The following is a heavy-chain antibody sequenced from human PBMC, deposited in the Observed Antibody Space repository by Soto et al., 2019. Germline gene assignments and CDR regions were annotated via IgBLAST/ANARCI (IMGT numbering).Heavy chain of an antibody. V-gene: IGHV3-23*01. CDR2: MSGSGTTT. Sequence: EVQLLESGGGFVQPGGYLRLSFAASGFTFRNYAMNCVRQAPGKGLARVEEMSGSGTTTLYADSVKDRFTISRDNYNKTVFLQVHTLSADDTAVYDCAKRTGSCWFWFDFWGQGTLVTVSS. J-gene: IGHJ4*02. CDR1: GFTFRNYA. CDR3: AKRTGSCWFWFDF. D-gene: IGHD6-19*01.